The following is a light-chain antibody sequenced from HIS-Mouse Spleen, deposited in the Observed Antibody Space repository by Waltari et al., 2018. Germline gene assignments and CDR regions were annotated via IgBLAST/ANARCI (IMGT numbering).Light chain of an antibody. V-gene: IGKV4-1*01. CDR2: WAS. CDR1: QSVLSSSNNKNY. CDR3: QQYYSTPYT. J-gene: IGKJ2*01. Sequence: DIVMTQSPDSLAVSLGDRATINCKSSQSVLSSSNNKNYLAWYQQKPGQPPKLPIYWASTRESGVPDRFSGSGSGTDFTLTISSLQAEDVAVYYCQQYYSTPYTFGQGTKLEIK.